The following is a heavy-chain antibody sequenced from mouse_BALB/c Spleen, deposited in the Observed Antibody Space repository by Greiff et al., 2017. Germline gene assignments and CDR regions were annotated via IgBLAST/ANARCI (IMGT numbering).Heavy chain of an antibody. CDR1: GFTFSSYG. Sequence: DVMLVESGGDLVKPGGSLKLSCAASGFTFSSYGMSWVRQTPDKRLEWVATISSGGSYTYYPDSVKGRFTISRDNAKNTLYLQMSSLKSEDTAMYYCARHDDGYYYAMDYWGQGTSVTVSS. CDR3: ARHDDGYYYAMDY. D-gene: IGHD2-3*01. V-gene: IGHV5-6*02. CDR2: ISSGGSYT. J-gene: IGHJ4*01.